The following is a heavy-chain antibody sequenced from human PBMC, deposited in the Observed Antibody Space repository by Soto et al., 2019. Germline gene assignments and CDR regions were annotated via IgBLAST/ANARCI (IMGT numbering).Heavy chain of an antibody. CDR1: GGTFSSYA. Sequence: QVQLVQSGAEVKKPGSSVKVSCKASGGTFSSYAISWVRQAPGRGLEWMGGIIPIFGTANYAQKFQGRVTITVDESTSTAYMELSSLRSEDTAVYYCARESRYCSGGSCYFLPGIDYWGQGTLVTVSS. CDR2: IIPIFGTA. D-gene: IGHD2-15*01. CDR3: ARESRYCSGGSCYFLPGIDY. J-gene: IGHJ4*02. V-gene: IGHV1-69*12.